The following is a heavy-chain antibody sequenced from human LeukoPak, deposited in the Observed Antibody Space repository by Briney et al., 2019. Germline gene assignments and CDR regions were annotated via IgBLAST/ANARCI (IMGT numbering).Heavy chain of an antibody. Sequence: ASVKVSCKASGYTFTSYGISWVRQAPGQGLEWMGWISAYNGNTNYAQKLQGRVTMTTDTSTSTAYMELRSLRSDDTAVYYCARDYSQPKYYYHGMDVWGQGTTVTVSS. J-gene: IGHJ6*02. V-gene: IGHV1-18*01. CDR2: ISAYNGNT. CDR1: GYTFTSYG. CDR3: ARDYSQPKYYYHGMDV. D-gene: IGHD4-11*01.